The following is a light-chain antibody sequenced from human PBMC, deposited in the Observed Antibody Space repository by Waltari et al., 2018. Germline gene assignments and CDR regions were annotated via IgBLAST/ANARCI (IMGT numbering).Light chain of an antibody. CDR3: QQRRNWPLT. CDR1: QSVSSY. CDR2: DAS. V-gene: IGKV3-11*01. Sequence: EIVLTQSPATLSLSPGERATPSCRASQSVSSYLAWYQQKPGQAPRLLIYDASNRATGIPARFSGSGSGTDFTLTISSLEPEDFAVYYCQQRRNWPLTFGGGTKVEI. J-gene: IGKJ4*01.